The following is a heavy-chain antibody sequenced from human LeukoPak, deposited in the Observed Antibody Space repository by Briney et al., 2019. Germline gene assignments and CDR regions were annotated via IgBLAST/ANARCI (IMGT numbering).Heavy chain of an antibody. CDR1: GFTFSSYG. V-gene: IGHV3-33*01. CDR2: IWYDGSNK. Sequence: PGRSLRLSCAASGFTFSSYGMPWVRQAPGKGLEWVAVIWYDGSNKYYADSVKGRFTISRDNSKNTLYLQMNSLRAEDTAVYYCARDAQEDFDYWGQGTLVTVSS. CDR3: ARDAQEDFDY. J-gene: IGHJ4*02.